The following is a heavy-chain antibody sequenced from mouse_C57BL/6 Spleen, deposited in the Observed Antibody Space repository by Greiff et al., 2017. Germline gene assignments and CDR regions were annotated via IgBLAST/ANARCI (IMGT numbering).Heavy chain of an antibody. V-gene: IGHV3-6*01. Sequence: ESGPGLVKPSQSLSLTCSVTGYSITSGYYWNWIRQFPGNKLEWMGYISYDGSNNYNPSLKNRISITRDTSKNQFFLKLNSVTTEDTATYYCARDFPGYAMDYWGQGTSVTVSS. J-gene: IGHJ4*01. CDR3: ARDFPGYAMDY. D-gene: IGHD4-1*01. CDR2: ISYDGSN. CDR1: GYSITSGYY.